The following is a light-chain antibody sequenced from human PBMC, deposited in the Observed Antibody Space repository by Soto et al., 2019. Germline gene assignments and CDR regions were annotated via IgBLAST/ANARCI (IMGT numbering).Light chain of an antibody. CDR3: QQDGSSPA. J-gene: IGKJ4*01. V-gene: IGKV3-20*01. Sequence: EIVLTQSPGTLSLSPGERATLSCRASQSVTSSYLAWYQQKPGQAPRLLIYGASSRATGIPDRFSGSGSGTDFNLTTSILEPEDFAVYYCQQDGSSPAFGGGTKVEIK. CDR1: QSVTSSY. CDR2: GAS.